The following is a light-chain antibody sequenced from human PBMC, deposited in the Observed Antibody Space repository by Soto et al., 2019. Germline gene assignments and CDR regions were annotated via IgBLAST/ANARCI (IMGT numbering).Light chain of an antibody. Sequence: EIVLTQSPGGMSLSPGKRATLFGSARQSVSINYLAWYQQKPGQAPRHLIYCAANRATGIPDRFSGSGSGTDFSLTISRLEPEDFAVYYCQQYGSSGTFGQGTKVDI. CDR1: QSVSINY. CDR2: CAA. CDR3: QQYGSSGT. J-gene: IGKJ1*01. V-gene: IGKV3-20*01.